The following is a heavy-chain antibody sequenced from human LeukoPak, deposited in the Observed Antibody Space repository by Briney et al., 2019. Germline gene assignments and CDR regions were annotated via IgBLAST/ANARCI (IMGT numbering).Heavy chain of an antibody. D-gene: IGHD3-22*01. CDR2: VHHSGIT. Sequence: SETLSLTCVVSGGFISSGGYYWGWIRHPPEKGLEWIGSVHHSGITYYNTSLKSRVTISVDKSKNQFSLELTSVTAADTAVYYCARNPPNYYDSSGRMGAFDVWGQGSLVTVSS. J-gene: IGHJ4*02. CDR3: ARNPPNYYDSSGRMGAFDV. V-gene: IGHV4-39*01. CDR1: GGFISSGGYY.